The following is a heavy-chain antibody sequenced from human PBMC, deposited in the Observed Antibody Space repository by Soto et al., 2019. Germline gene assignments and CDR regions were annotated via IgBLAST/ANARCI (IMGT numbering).Heavy chain of an antibody. CDR3: ARDFGPAYGMDV. CDR2: IYYSGST. Sequence: QVQLQESGPGLVKPSETLSLTCTVSGGSVSSGSYYWSWIRQPPGKGPEWIGYIYYSGSTNYNPSLKSRVTISVDTSKNQFSLKLSSVTAADTAVYYCARDFGPAYGMDVWGQGTTVTVSS. CDR1: GGSVSSGSYY. V-gene: IGHV4-61*01. D-gene: IGHD3-3*01. J-gene: IGHJ6*02.